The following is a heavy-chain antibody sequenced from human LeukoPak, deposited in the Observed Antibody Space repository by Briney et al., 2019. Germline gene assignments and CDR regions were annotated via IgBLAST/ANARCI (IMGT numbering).Heavy chain of an antibody. V-gene: IGHV3-30*15. CDR2: MSYDGKYK. CDR1: GFSFSTSA. Sequence: GGSLRLSCAASGFSFSTSAMHWVRQAPGKGLEWVAVMSYDGKYKYHADSVKGRFTISRDNSRNTVSLQMSSLRGEDSAVYYCATGSYHEHWGQGTLVTVSS. D-gene: IGHD1-26*01. J-gene: IGHJ4*02. CDR3: ATGSYHEH.